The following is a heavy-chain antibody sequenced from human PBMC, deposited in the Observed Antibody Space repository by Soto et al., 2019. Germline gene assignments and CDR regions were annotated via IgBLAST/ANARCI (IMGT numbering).Heavy chain of an antibody. V-gene: IGHV1-2*02. CDR1: GYTFSGHY. D-gene: IGHD6-19*01. Sequence: QVQLVQSGAEVKKPGASVRVSCKASGYTFSGHYMHWIRQAPGQGPEWLGWINANSGDTDRAPKFQDRLTMTRDTSISTAYMELSRLRSDDTAVYXXXRGGALDGTSPPFNHWGQGTLVTVSS. CDR2: INANSGDT. J-gene: IGHJ4*02. CDR3: XRGGALDGTSPPFNH.